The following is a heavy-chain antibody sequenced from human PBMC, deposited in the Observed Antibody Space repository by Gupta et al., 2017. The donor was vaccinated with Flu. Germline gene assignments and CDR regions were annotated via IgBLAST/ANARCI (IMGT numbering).Heavy chain of an antibody. Sequence: EVQLVESVGGLVTPGSALRLACEAPGFGYSDQYVDCGGQAPGKGPEWVGRIRHKAKNYTTEYAASVQGRFTISRDDSRNSLHLQMNSLKTEDTAVYYCARAFTIETDQFDYWGQGTLVTVSS. D-gene: IGHD3-3*01. V-gene: IGHV3-72*01. J-gene: IGHJ4*02. CDR3: ARAFTIETDQFDY. CDR2: IRHKAKNYTT. CDR1: GFGYSDQY.